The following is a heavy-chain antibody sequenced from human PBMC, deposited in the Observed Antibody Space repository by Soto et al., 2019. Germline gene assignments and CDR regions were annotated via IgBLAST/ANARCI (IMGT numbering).Heavy chain of an antibody. J-gene: IGHJ6*02. CDR2: IIPIFSTS. V-gene: IGHV1-69*06. CDR3: ARADRKITGTRNYYYGLDV. Sequence: QVQLVQSGAEVKKPGSSVKVSCKVSGGTFSSYGFSWVRQAPGQGLEWMGEIIPIFSTSNYAQKFEGTITVAADKSTNTVYMELNSLTSEDTAVYYCARADRKITGTRNYYYGLDVWGQGTSVTVSS. CDR1: GGTFSSYG. D-gene: IGHD1-7*01.